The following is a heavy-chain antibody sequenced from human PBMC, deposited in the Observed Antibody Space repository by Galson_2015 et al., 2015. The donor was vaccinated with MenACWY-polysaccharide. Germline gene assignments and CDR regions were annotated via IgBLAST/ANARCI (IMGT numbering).Heavy chain of an antibody. V-gene: IGHV2-70*01. J-gene: IGHJ4*02. CDR1: GFSLSISRMS. CDR2: IDWDDDK. CDR3: ARSWGEPPGDFDY. D-gene: IGHD3-16*01. Sequence: ALVKPTQTLTLTCTFSGFSLSISRMSVSWIRQPPGKALEWLALIDWDDDKYYSTSLKTRLTISKDTSKNQVVLTMTNMDPVDTATYYCARSWGEPPGDFDYWGQGTLVTVSS.